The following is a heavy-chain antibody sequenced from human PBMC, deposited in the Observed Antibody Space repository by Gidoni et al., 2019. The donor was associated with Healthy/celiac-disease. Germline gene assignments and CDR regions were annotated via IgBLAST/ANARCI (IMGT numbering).Heavy chain of an antibody. CDR2: IYYSGST. V-gene: IGHV4-59*01. CDR3: ARDLTSSPNDAFDI. Sequence: QVQLQEWRPGLGKPSETLSLTGTVSGGSISSYYWSWIRQPPGKVLEGVGHIYYSGSTNCNPSLSSRVTISVYTSKTQFSLKLSSVTAADTAVYFCARDLTSSPNDAFDIWGQGTMVTVSS. D-gene: IGHD6-13*01. J-gene: IGHJ3*02. CDR1: GGSISSYY.